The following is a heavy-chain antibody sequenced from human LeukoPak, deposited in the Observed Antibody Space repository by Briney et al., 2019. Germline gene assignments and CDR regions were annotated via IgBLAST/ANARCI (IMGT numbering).Heavy chain of an antibody. V-gene: IGHV3-11*01. CDR2: ISNSGNTI. CDR1: GFTFSDYY. J-gene: IGHJ4*02. CDR3: ARYRVITNDYFDY. Sequence: GGVLRLSCAASGFTFSDYYMSWIRQAPGKGLEWVSYISNSGNTIKEADSVKGRFTISRDNAQNSLYLQMKSLRAEDTAVHYCARYRVITNDYFDYWGQGTLVSVSS. D-gene: IGHD3-16*01.